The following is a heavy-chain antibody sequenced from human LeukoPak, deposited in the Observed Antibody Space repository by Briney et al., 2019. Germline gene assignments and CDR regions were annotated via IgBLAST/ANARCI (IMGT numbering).Heavy chain of an antibody. CDR2: MNPNSGNT. Sequence: ASVKLSCKASGYTFASYDINWVRQAPGQGPEWMGWMNPNSGNTAYAQKFQGRITMTRSPSTSTAYMELRSLRSEDTAVYYCARYPPAIPNDYWGQGTLVTVSS. J-gene: IGHJ4*02. CDR3: ARYPPAIPNDY. D-gene: IGHD2-2*02. V-gene: IGHV1-8*01. CDR1: GYTFASYD.